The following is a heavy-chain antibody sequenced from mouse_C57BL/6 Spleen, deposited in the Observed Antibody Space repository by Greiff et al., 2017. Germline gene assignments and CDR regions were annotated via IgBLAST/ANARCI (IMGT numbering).Heavy chain of an antibody. V-gene: IGHV1-52*01. J-gene: IGHJ3*01. CDR1: GYPFPSYW. CDR3: AREDGNYGRAWFAY. CDR2: IAPSDSET. D-gene: IGHD2-1*01. Sequence: VQLQQPGAELVRPGSSVTLSCKASGYPFPSYWLHWVKQRPIQGLEWIGNIAPSDSETHYNQKFKDKATLTVDKSSSTAYMQLSSLTSEDSAVYYCAREDGNYGRAWFAYWGQGTLVTVSA.